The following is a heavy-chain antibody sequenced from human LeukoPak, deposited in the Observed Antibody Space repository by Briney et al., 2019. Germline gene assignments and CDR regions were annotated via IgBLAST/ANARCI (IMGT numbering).Heavy chain of an antibody. Sequence: GGSLRLSCAASGFTFSSYGMHWVRQAPGKGLEWVAFIRYDGSNKYYADSVKGRFTISRDNSKNTLYLQMNSLRAEDTAVYYCAKDWGIAAAGTFDYWGQGTLATVSS. CDR1: GFTFSSYG. J-gene: IGHJ4*02. D-gene: IGHD6-13*01. CDR2: IRYDGSNK. CDR3: AKDWGIAAAGTFDY. V-gene: IGHV3-30*02.